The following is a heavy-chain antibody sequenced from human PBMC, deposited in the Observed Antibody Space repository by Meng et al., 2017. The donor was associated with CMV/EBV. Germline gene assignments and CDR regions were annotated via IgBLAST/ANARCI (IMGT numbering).Heavy chain of an antibody. V-gene: IGHV3-11*01. CDR3: ARKRSQVSGSAFDI. D-gene: IGHD3-10*01. J-gene: IGHJ3*02. Sequence: SLKISCAASGFTFSDYYMSWIRQAPEKGLEWVSYITNSGNTIYDADSVKGRFSISRDNARNSLYLQMNSLRAEDTAVYYCARKRSQVSGSAFDIWGHGTMVTVSS. CDR1: GFTFSDYY. CDR2: ITNSGNTI.